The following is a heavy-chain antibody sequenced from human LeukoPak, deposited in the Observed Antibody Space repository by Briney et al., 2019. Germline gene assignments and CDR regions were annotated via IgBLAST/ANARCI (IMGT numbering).Heavy chain of an antibody. CDR3: AREWDPTGYYGMDV. J-gene: IGHJ6*02. CDR1: GFTFSTYS. D-gene: IGHD1-26*01. V-gene: IGHV3-48*01. Sequence: GGSLRLSCAASGFTFSTYSMNWVRQAPGKGLEWVSYISYTNIIYYADSVKGRFTISRDNSKNTLYLQMNSLRAEDTAVYYYAREWDPTGYYGMDVWGQGTTVTVSS. CDR2: ISYTNII.